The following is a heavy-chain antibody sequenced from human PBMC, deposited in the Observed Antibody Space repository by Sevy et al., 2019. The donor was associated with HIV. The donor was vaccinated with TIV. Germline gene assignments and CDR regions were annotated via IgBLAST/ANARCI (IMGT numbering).Heavy chain of an antibody. Sequence: GGFLRLSCAASGFSFSDYAMNWVRQAPGKGLEWVSVLSASGGNSYYADSVKARFTISRDNSKNTMFLHMNSLRAEDTAIYYCAKGLREWEVQGAFDYWGQGTLVTVSS. V-gene: IGHV3-23*01. CDR2: LSASGGNS. CDR1: GFSFSDYA. D-gene: IGHD1-26*01. CDR3: AKGLREWEVQGAFDY. J-gene: IGHJ4*02.